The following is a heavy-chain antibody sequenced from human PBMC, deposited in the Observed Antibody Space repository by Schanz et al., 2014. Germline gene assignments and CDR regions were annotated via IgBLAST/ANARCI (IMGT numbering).Heavy chain of an antibody. CDR1: GFTVSANY. V-gene: IGHV3-33*06. Sequence: VQLVDSGGGLVQPGGSLRLSCAVSGFTVSANYMIWVRQPPGKGLEWVAIIWYDGNNKKYADSVKGRFTISRDNSKNTLYLQVNSLRAEDTAVYYCAKHVRSLTGNDYWGQGTLVTVSS. J-gene: IGHJ4*02. CDR3: AKHVRSLTGNDY. D-gene: IGHD3-9*01. CDR2: IWYDGNNK.